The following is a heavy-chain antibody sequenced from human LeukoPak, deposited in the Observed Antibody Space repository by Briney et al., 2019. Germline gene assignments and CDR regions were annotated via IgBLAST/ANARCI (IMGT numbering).Heavy chain of an antibody. Sequence: GGSLRLSCAASGFTFSSYAMSWFRQAPGKGLEWVSAISGSGGSTYYADSVKGRFTISRDNSKNTLYLQMNSLRAEDTAVYYCARETYSSGGFDYWGQGTLVTVSS. D-gene: IGHD6-19*01. CDR2: ISGSGGST. J-gene: IGHJ4*02. CDR1: GFTFSSYA. CDR3: ARETYSSGGFDY. V-gene: IGHV3-23*01.